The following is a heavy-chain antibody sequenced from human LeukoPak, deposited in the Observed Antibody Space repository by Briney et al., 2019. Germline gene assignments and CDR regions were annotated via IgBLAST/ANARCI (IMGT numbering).Heavy chain of an antibody. CDR3: ARAAAMYSSSWYDY. J-gene: IGHJ4*02. D-gene: IGHD6-13*01. CDR2: IYYSGST. Sequence: SETLSLTCTVSGGSISSGDYYWSWIRQPPGKGLEWIGYIYYSGSTYYNPSLKSRVTISVDTSKNQFSLKLSSVTAADMAVYYCARAAAMYSSSWYDYWGQGTLVTVSS. CDR1: GGSISSGDYY. V-gene: IGHV4-30-4*02.